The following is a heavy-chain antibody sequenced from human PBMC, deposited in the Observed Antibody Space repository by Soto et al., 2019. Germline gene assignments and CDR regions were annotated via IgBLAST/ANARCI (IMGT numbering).Heavy chain of an antibody. CDR3: ARECFDMIELVY. CDR1: GFTFSSYW. V-gene: IGHV3-7*05. D-gene: IGHD3-22*01. CDR2: IKQDGSEK. Sequence: GGSLRLSCAASGFTFSSYWMSWVRQAPGKGLEWVANIKQDGSEKYYVDSVKGRFTISRDNAKNSLYLQMNSLRAEDTAVYFFARECFDMIELVYWGQGTLVTVSS. J-gene: IGHJ4*02.